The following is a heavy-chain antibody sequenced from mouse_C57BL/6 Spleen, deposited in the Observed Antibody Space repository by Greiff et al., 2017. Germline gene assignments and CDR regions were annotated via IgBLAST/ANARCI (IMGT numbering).Heavy chain of an antibody. CDR1: GYAFTNYL. D-gene: IGHD2-5*01. V-gene: IGHV1-54*01. J-gene: IGHJ2*01. Sequence: QVQLQQSGAELVRPGTSVKVSCKASGYAFTNYLIEWVKQRPGQGLEWIGVINPGSGGTNYNEKFKGKATLTADKSSSTAYMQLSSLTSEDSAVYFCAREGATIVTTYFDYWGQGTTLTVSS. CDR2: INPGSGGT. CDR3: AREGATIVTTYFDY.